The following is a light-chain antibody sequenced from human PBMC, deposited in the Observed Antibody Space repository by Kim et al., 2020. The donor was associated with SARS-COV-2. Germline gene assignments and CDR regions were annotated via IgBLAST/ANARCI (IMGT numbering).Light chain of an antibody. J-gene: IGKJ1*01. CDR3: QQYYSYPRT. CDR1: HGISTY. V-gene: IGKV1-8*01. Sequence: PSTGDRVTFPFRASHGISTYLASYQQKPGKAPKLLIYAASTVQSGVPSRFSGSGSGTDFTLTISCLQSEDFATYYCQQYYSYPRTFGQGTKVDIK. CDR2: AAS.